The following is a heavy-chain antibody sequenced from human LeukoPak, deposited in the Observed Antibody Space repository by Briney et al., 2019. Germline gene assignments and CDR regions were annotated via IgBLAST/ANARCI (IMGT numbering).Heavy chain of an antibody. CDR3: ARGPPNWGYDY. D-gene: IGHD7-27*01. CDR2: MSPNSGDT. J-gene: IGHJ4*02. CDR1: GYTFTSYD. V-gene: IGHV1-8*01. Sequence: ASVKVSCKASGYTFTSYDFNWVRQATGQRPEWMRWMSPNSGDTGHAQKFQDRVTMTRNTSISTAYMELSSLRSDDTAVYYCARGPPNWGYDYWGPGTLVTVSS.